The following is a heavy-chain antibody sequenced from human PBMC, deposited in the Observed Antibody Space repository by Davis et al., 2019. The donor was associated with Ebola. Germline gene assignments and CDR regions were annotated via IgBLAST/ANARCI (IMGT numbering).Heavy chain of an antibody. CDR3: ARAAYSQWLVHYYFDY. V-gene: IGHV3-21*06. CDR2: ISSSSSYI. J-gene: IGHJ4*02. D-gene: IGHD6-19*01. Sequence: GGSLRLSCAASGFTFSSYSMNWVRQAPGKGLEWVSSISSSSSYIYYADSVKGRFTVSRDNAKNSLSLQMNSLRDEDTAVYYCARAAYSQWLVHYYFDYWGQGTLVTVSS. CDR1: GFTFSSYS.